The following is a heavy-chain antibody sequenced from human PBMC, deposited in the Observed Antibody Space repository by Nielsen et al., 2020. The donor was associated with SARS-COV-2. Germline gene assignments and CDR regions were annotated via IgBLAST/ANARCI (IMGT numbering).Heavy chain of an antibody. CDR1: GFTFSSYG. CDR3: ARDSSSSWSYYCYYYMDV. Sequence: GESLKISCAASGFTFSSYGMHWVRQAPGKGLEWVAVIWYDGSNKYYADSVKGRFTISRDNSKNTLYLQMNSLRAEDTAVYYCARDSSSSWSYYCYYYMDVWGKGTTVTVSS. J-gene: IGHJ6*03. V-gene: IGHV3-33*01. D-gene: IGHD6-13*01. CDR2: IWYDGSNK.